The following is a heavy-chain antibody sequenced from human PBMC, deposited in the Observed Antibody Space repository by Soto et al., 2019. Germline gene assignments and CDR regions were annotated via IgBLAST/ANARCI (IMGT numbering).Heavy chain of an antibody. Sequence: EVQLVESGGGLVQPGGSLRLSCAASGFTFSNYWMHWVRQSPGKGLVWVSRIKTDGSDTHYADSVTGRFTISRDNAKSTLYLQMNSLRDEDTAVYYCARPRTSDWAYDIWGRGTMVIVSS. CDR3: ARPRTSDWAYDI. D-gene: IGHD3-9*01. CDR1: GFTFSNYW. CDR2: IKTDGSDT. J-gene: IGHJ3*02. V-gene: IGHV3-74*01.